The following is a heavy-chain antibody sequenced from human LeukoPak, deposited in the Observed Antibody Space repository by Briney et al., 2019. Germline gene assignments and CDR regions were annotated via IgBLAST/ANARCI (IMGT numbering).Heavy chain of an antibody. J-gene: IGHJ4*02. CDR2: IYYSGST. CDR1: GGSISSSSYY. CDR3: ASSPDTGGYTRGFDS. Sequence: SETLSLTCTVSGGSISSSSYYWGWIRQPPGKGLEWIGSIYYSGSTYYNPSLKSRVTISVDTSKNQFSLKLSSVTAADTAIYFCASSPDTGGYTRGFDSWGQGTLVTVSS. D-gene: IGHD1-26*01. V-gene: IGHV4-39*07.